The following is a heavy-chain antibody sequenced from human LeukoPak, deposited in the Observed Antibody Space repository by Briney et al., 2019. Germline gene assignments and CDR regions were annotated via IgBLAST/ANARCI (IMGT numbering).Heavy chain of an antibody. D-gene: IGHD3-10*01. V-gene: IGHV1-8*01. Sequence: ASVKVSCKASGYTFSSYDINWVRQATGQGLEWMGWMNPNRGNTGYTQKFQGRVTMTRDTSTSTAYMELRTLRSDDTAVYYCARGPPYVSGSPFFYWGQGTLVTVSS. CDR3: ARGPPYVSGSPFFY. CDR2: MNPNRGNT. J-gene: IGHJ4*02. CDR1: GYTFSSYD.